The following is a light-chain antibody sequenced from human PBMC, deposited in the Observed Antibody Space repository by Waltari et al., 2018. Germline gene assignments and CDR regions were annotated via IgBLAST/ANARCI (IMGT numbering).Light chain of an antibody. V-gene: IGLV3-25*03. J-gene: IGLJ2*01. CDR2: KDT. CDR3: QSADQNGHLWI. CDR1: ALPKQY. Sequence: SFELTQPPSVSVSPGETARITCSGDALPKQYAYWYRQKPGQAPVVLIYKDTERPSGTPERFSGSTSGTTVTLTISGVQSEDEAHYYWQSADQNGHLWIFGGGTKLTVL.